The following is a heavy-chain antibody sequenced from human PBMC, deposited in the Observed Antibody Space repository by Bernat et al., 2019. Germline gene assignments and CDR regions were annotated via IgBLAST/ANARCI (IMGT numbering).Heavy chain of an antibody. J-gene: IGHJ5*02. CDR1: GFTFSNYW. CDR3: AREGSDTPYNWFDP. D-gene: IGHD5-18*01. V-gene: IGHV3-74*01. Sequence: VHLVESGGGVVQPGRSLRLSCAASGFTFSNYWMHWVRQPPGKGLVWVSRISSDGSTTSYADSVKGRFTISRDNAKNTLFLQMNSLSAEDTAVYFCAREGSDTPYNWFDPWGQGTLVTVSS. CDR2: ISSDGSTT.